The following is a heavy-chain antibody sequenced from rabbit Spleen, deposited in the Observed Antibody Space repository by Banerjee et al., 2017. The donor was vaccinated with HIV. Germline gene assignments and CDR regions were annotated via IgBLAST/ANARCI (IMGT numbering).Heavy chain of an antibody. J-gene: IGHJ4*01. V-gene: IGHV1S47*01. CDR3: ARLSSGAFNL. CDR2: IYTAGGST. D-gene: IGHD1-1*01. CDR1: GFDFSSNA. Sequence: QGQLVESGGGLVKPEGSLTLTCKASGFDFSSNAMCWVRQAPGKGLEWVAYIYTAGGSTYYASWAKGRFTITRSTSLNTVTLQLNSLTAADTATYFCARLSSGAFNLWGQGTLVTVS.